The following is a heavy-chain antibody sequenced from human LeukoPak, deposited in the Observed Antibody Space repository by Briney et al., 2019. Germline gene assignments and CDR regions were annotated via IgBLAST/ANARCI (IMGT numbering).Heavy chain of an antibody. J-gene: IGHJ5*02. CDR2: IYYSGST. D-gene: IGHD3-3*01. CDR3: ARVHGATVFGVVMEKNNWFDP. Sequence: SETLSLTCTVSGGSISSYYWSWIRQPPGKGLEWIGYIYYSGSTNYNPSLKSRVTISVDTSKNQFSLKLSSVTAADTAVYYCARVHGATVFGVVMEKNNWFDPWGQGTLVTVSS. CDR1: GGSISSYY. V-gene: IGHV4-59*01.